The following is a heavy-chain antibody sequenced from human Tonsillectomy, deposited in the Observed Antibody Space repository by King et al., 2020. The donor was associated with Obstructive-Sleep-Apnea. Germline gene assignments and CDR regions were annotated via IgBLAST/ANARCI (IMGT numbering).Heavy chain of an antibody. D-gene: IGHD6-6*01. CDR1: GGSISSSSYY. CDR2: IYYSGST. Sequence: QLQESGPGLVKPSETLSLTCTVSGGSISSSSYYWGWIRQPPGKGLEWIGSIYYSGSTYYNPSLKSRVTISVDTSKNQFSLGLSSVTAADTAVYYCATIAARPYGLDVWGQGTTVTVSS. V-gene: IGHV4-39*07. CDR3: ATIAARPYGLDV. J-gene: IGHJ6*02.